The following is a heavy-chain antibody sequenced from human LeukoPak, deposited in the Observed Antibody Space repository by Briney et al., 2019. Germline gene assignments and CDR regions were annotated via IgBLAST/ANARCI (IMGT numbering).Heavy chain of an antibody. V-gene: IGHV3-48*03. J-gene: IGHJ4*02. CDR1: GFTLSSYE. Sequence: GGSLRLSCSASGFTLSSYEMNWLRQAPGKGLEWVSYISSSGSTIYYADSVKGRFTISRDNAKNSLYLQMNSLRAEDTAVYYCARDLSDSSKAYWGQGTLVTVSS. CDR2: ISSSGSTI. CDR3: ARDLSDSSKAY. D-gene: IGHD3-22*01.